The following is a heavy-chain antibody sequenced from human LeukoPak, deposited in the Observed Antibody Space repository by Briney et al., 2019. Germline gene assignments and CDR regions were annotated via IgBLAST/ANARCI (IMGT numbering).Heavy chain of an antibody. CDR2: IYHSGST. Sequence: SETLSLTCTVSGYSISSGYYWGWIRQPPGKGLEWIGSIYHSGSTYYNPSLKSRVTISVDTSKNQFSLKLSSVTAADTAVYYCARCIGSSSFARWFDPWGQGTLVTVSS. D-gene: IGHD6-6*01. CDR3: ARCIGSSSFARWFDP. CDR1: GYSISSGYY. V-gene: IGHV4-38-2*02. J-gene: IGHJ5*02.